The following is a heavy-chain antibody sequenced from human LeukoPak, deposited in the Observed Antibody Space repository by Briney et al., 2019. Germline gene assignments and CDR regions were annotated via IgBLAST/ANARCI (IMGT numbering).Heavy chain of an antibody. CDR2: ITDTSDTV. J-gene: IGHJ5*02. V-gene: IGHV3-48*01. CDR1: GFTFSLHE. D-gene: IGHD2-15*01. CDR3: AKGGYTTWFDP. Sequence: GGSLRLSCAASGFTFSLHEMYWIRQAPGKGLEWLAHITDTSDTVHYADSVKGRFTISRDNSKNTLYLEMNSLRAGDTAVYYCAKGGYTTWFDPWGQGTLVTVSS.